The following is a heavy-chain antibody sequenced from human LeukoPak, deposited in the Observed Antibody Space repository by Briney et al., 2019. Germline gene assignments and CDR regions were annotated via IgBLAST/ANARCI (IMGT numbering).Heavy chain of an antibody. CDR2: LSGSGDGT. CDR1: GSTFSTYA. V-gene: IGHV3-23*01. Sequence: GGSLRLSCAASGSTFSTYAMSWVRQAPGKGLEWVSALSGSGDGTYHAESVKGRFTMSRDNSKNMLYLQMNSLRAEDTAVYYCAKGGPQLYYDSSGYYFLDYWGQGTPVTVSS. CDR3: AKGGPQLYYDSSGYYFLDY. J-gene: IGHJ4*02. D-gene: IGHD3-22*01.